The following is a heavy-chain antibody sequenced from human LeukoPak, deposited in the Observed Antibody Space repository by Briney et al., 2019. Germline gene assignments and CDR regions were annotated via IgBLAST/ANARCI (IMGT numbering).Heavy chain of an antibody. V-gene: IGHV4-59*05. CDR2: IYYSGST. CDR3: AGEGREIVVVPPAIADY. Sequence: SETLSLTCTVSGGSISSYYWGWIRQPPGKGLEWIGSIYYSGSTYYNPSLKSRVTISVDTSKNQFSLKLSSVTAADTAVYYCAGEGREIVVVPPAIADYWGQGTLVTVSS. CDR1: GGSISSYY. J-gene: IGHJ4*02. D-gene: IGHD2-2*01.